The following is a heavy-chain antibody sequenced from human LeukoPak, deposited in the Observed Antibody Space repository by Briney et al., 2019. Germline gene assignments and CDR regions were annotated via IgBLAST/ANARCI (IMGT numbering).Heavy chain of an antibody. D-gene: IGHD3-10*01. CDR2: ISTSSSHI. CDR1: GFTFSSYS. Sequence: GGSLRLSCAASGFTFSSYSMNWVRQAPGKGLEWVSYISTSSSHIYYADSVKGRFTISRDNAKKSLYLQVNSLRAEDTAVYYCARYGSGTYYPPLDYWGQGTLVTVSS. J-gene: IGHJ4*02. V-gene: IGHV3-21*05. CDR3: ARYGSGTYYPPLDY.